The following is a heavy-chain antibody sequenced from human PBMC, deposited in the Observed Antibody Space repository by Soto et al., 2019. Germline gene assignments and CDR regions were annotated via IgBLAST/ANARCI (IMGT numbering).Heavy chain of an antibody. V-gene: IGHV4-39*01. Sequence: QLQLQESGPGLVKPSETLSLTCTVSGGSIRSTTYYWAWIRQSPGKGLEWIASIYYSGTTYYHPSLKSRVTMSVDTPKNQVSLKLSSVTAADTAVYYCVRHWSSSGNNWFDPWGQGTQVTVSP. CDR3: VRHWSSSGNNWFDP. CDR2: IYYSGTT. CDR1: GGSIRSTTYY. D-gene: IGHD1-1*01. J-gene: IGHJ5*02.